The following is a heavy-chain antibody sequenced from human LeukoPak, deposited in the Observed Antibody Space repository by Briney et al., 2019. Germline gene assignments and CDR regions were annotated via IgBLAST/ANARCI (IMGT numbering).Heavy chain of an antibody. V-gene: IGHV3-43*01. CDR3: AKPLVGGSSTSCFDY. D-gene: IGHD2-2*01. CDR1: GFTFDDYT. CDR2: ISWDGGST. Sequence: GGSLRLSCAASGFTFDDYTMHWVRQAPGEGLEWVSLISWDGGSTYYADSVKGRFTISRDNSKNSLYLQMNSLRTEDTALYYCAKPLVGGSSTSCFDYWGQGTLVTVSS. J-gene: IGHJ4*02.